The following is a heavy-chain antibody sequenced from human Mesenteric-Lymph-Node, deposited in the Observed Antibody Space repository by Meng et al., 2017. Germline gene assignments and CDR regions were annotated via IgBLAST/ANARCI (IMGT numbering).Heavy chain of an antibody. J-gene: IGHJ6*02. V-gene: IGHV3-9*01. D-gene: IGHD3-16*02. Sequence: GGSLRLSCAVSGFTFDDYAMHWVRQAPGKGLEWVSGISWNSGSMVYVDSVKGRFTISRDNAKNSLYLQMNSLRAEDTAVYYCARDPTQLRLGELSLYRMHYYGMDVWGQGTTVTVSS. CDR2: ISWNSGSM. CDR1: GFTFDDYA. CDR3: ARDPTQLRLGELSLYRMHYYGMDV.